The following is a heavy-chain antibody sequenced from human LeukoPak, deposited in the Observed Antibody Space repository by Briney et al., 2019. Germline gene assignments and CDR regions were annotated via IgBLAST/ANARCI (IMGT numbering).Heavy chain of an antibody. CDR1: GGSISSGPYF. CDR2: IWPSGST. Sequence: SETLSLTCSVSGGSISSGPYFWSWIRQSPGQGLEWIGYIWPSGSTNYNPSLKSRVTISVDKSKNQFSLKLSSVTAADTAVYYCARSRGYCSSTSCYSFDYWGQGTLVTVSS. J-gene: IGHJ4*02. V-gene: IGHV4-30-2*06. D-gene: IGHD2-2*01. CDR3: ARSRGYCSSTSCYSFDY.